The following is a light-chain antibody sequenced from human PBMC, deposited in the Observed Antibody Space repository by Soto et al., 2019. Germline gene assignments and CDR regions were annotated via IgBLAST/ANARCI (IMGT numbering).Light chain of an antibody. Sequence: EIMFTQSPSTLSLSPGERATLYCRASQSVSSYLAWYQQKPGQAPRLLIYDASNRATDIPARFSGSGSGTDFTLTISILEPEDFAVYYCQQRYNWPPITFGQGTRLEIK. CDR3: QQRYNWPPIT. CDR1: QSVSSY. J-gene: IGKJ5*01. CDR2: DAS. V-gene: IGKV3-11*01.